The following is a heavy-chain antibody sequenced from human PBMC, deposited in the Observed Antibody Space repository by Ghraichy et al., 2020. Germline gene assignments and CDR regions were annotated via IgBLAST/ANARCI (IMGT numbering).Heavy chain of an antibody. V-gene: IGHV3-21*01. CDR3: ARDQGSWEDGFDY. J-gene: IGHJ4*02. D-gene: IGHD1-26*01. CDR2: ISSSSSSYI. Sequence: GGSLRLSCAASGFTFSSYSMNWVRQAPGKGLEWVSSISSSSSSYIYYADSVKGRFTISRDNAKNSLYLQMNSLRAEDTAVYYCARDQGSWEDGFDYWGQGTLVTVSS. CDR1: GFTFSSYS.